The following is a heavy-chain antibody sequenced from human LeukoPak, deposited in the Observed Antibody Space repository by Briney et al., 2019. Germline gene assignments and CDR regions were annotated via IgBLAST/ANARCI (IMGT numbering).Heavy chain of an antibody. CDR1: GYTFITYY. V-gene: IGHV1-46*01. CDR2: INPSGGST. J-gene: IGHJ4*02. Sequence: ASVKVSCKASGYTFITYYVHWVRQAPGQGLEWMGIINPSGGSTTYAQKFQGRVTMTRDTSTSTVYMELSSLRSEDTAVYYCARDSGGRYGGDYWGQVTLVTVSS. CDR3: ARDSGGRYGGDY. D-gene: IGHD2-15*01.